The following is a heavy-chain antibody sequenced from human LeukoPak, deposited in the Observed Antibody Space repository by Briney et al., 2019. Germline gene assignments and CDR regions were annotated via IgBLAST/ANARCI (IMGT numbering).Heavy chain of an antibody. Sequence: SETLSLTCAVYGGSFSGYYWSWIRQPPGKGLEWIGEINRSGSTNYNPSLKSRVTISVDTSKNQFSLKLSSVTAADTAVYYCARARITMIVVVDPYFDYWGQGTLVTVSS. D-gene: IGHD3-22*01. CDR3: ARARITMIVVVDPYFDY. V-gene: IGHV4-34*01. CDR1: GGSFSGYY. J-gene: IGHJ4*02. CDR2: INRSGST.